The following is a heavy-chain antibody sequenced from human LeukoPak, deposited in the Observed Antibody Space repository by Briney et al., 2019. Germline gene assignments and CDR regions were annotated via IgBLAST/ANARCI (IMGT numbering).Heavy chain of an antibody. CDR3: ASRGYDADY. J-gene: IGHJ4*02. D-gene: IGHD3-3*01. CDR2: ISGSGGST. V-gene: IGHV3-23*01. Sequence: MSWVRQXPGKGLEGVSAISGSGGSTYYADSVKGRFTISRDNSKNTLYLQMNSLRAEDTAVYYCASRGYDADYWGQGTLVTVSS.